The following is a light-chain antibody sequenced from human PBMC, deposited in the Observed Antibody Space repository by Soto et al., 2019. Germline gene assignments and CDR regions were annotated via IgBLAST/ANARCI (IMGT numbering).Light chain of an antibody. J-gene: IGLJ1*01. Sequence: QSVLTQPASVSGSPGQSITIPCTGTSSDVGGYNYVSWYQHHPGKVPKLMIYEVSNRPSGGSNRFSGSKSGNTASLTISGLQAEDEADYYCSSYTSSSTRVFGTGTKVTVL. CDR1: SSDVGGYNY. CDR2: EVS. CDR3: SSYTSSSTRV. V-gene: IGLV2-14*01.